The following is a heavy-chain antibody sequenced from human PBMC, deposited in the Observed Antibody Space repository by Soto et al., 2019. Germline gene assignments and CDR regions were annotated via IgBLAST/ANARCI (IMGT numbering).Heavy chain of an antibody. CDR2: ISGGGGST. Sequence: LRLSCAASGFTFSNYAMSWVRQAPGKGLEWVSGISGGGGSTYYADSVKGRFTISRDNSKNTLYLQMSSLRVEDTAVYFCAKGGDKDSSSARCFYFDYWGQGTLVTVSS. D-gene: IGHD2-2*01. CDR1: GFTFSNYA. V-gene: IGHV3-23*01. CDR3: AKGGDKDSSSARCFYFDY. J-gene: IGHJ4*02.